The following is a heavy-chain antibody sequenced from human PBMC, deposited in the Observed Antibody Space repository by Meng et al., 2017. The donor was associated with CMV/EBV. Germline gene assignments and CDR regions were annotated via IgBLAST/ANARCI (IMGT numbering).Heavy chain of an antibody. CDR3: ARGSGELLSSGMDV. CDR1: GGTFSSYA. Sequence: SVKVSCKASGGTFSSYAISWVRQAPGQGLEWMGGIIPIFGTANYAQKFQGRVTITTDESTSTAYMELSSLRSEDTGVYYCARGSGELLSSGMDVWGQGTTVTVSS. CDR2: IIPIFGTA. D-gene: IGHD3-10*01. V-gene: IGHV1-69*05. J-gene: IGHJ6*02.